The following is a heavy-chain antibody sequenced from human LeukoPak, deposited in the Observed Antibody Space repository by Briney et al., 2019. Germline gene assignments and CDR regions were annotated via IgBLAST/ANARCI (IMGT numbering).Heavy chain of an antibody. CDR3: ATRYSSGWYPYYYYYYGRYV. J-gene: IGHJ6*02. Sequence: SETLSLTCTVSGGSTSGYNWRCIPQPPGKGLEWIGSIYYSGSTYYNPSLKSRATISVDTSKKQFSLKLSSVTAADTAVYYCATRYSSGWYPYYYYYYGRYVWGQVTTVTVSS. CDR2: IYYSGST. D-gene: IGHD6-19*01. CDR1: GGSTSGYN. V-gene: IGHV4-59*05.